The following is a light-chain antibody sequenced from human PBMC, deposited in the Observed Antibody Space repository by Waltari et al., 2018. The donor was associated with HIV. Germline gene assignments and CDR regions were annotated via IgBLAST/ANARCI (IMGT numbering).Light chain of an antibody. CDR1: RDIDTH. CDR2: GAS. V-gene: IGKV1-8*01. Sequence: ATRMTQSPPSVSAATGDTVTITCRASRDIDTHLAWYQHKPGSAPHLLIYGASTLQKGVPTRFNGSGSGTSFSLTVNCLQSEDFATYFCQQYHDSPQTFGQGTTV. J-gene: IGKJ1*01. CDR3: QQYHDSPQT.